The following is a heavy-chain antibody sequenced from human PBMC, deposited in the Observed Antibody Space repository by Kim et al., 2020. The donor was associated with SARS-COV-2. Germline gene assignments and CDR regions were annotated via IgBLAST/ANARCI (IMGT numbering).Heavy chain of an antibody. V-gene: IGHV4-39*01. J-gene: IGHJ3*02. Sequence: TYYTPSIKSRVTIAVDTSKNQFSLQLSSVTAADTAVYYCAVLVEDAAFDIWGQGTMVTVSS. CDR2: T. D-gene: IGHD2-15*01. CDR3: AVLVEDAAFDI.